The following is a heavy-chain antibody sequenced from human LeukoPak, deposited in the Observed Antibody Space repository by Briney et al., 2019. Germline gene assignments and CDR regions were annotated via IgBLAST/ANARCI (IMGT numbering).Heavy chain of an antibody. Sequence: ASVKVSCKASGYTFTSYDINWVRQATGQGLEWMGWMNPNSGNTGYAQKFQGRVTMTRNTSISTAYMELSSLRSEDTAVYYCARTSLLWFGELLEGYYMDVWGKGTTVTISS. CDR2: MNPNSGNT. CDR3: ARTSLLWFGELLEGYYMDV. CDR1: GYTFTSYD. J-gene: IGHJ6*03. D-gene: IGHD3-10*01. V-gene: IGHV1-8*01.